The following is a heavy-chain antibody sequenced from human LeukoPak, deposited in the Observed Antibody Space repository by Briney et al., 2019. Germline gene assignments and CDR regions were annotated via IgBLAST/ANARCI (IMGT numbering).Heavy chain of an antibody. Sequence: GASVKVSCKVSGYTLTELSMHWVRQAPGKGLEWMGGFDPEDGETIYAQKFQGRVTMTEDTSTDIAYMELSSLRSEDTAVYYCATAAWGSGSYYYFDYWGQGTLVTVSS. CDR2: FDPEDGET. J-gene: IGHJ4*02. D-gene: IGHD3-10*01. CDR3: ATAAWGSGSYYYFDY. CDR1: GYTLTELS. V-gene: IGHV1-24*01.